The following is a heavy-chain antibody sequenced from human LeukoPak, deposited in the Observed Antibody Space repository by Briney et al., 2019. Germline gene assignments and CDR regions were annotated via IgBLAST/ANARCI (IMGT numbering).Heavy chain of an antibody. J-gene: IGHJ3*02. D-gene: IGHD3-9*01. CDR2: MNPNSGNT. V-gene: IGHV1-8*01. Sequence: ASVKVSCKAAGYTFTSYDINWVRQATGQGLEWMGWMNPNSGNTGYAQKFQGRGTMTTNTSISTAYMELSSLRAEDTAVYYCATGVLRYFDWLSKGDAFDIWGQGTMVTVSS. CDR1: GYTFTSYD. CDR3: ATGVLRYFDWLSKGDAFDI.